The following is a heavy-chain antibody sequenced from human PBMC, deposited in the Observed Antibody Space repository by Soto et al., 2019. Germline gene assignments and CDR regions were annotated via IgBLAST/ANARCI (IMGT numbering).Heavy chain of an antibody. V-gene: IGHV3-21*01. CDR3: ARYRAPDNWNETPFVYRDYGMDV. CDR2: ITSSGTYI. D-gene: IGHD1-20*01. J-gene: IGHJ6*02. Sequence: EVPVVESGGGLAKPGGSLSLSCAASGFTFSTYSMTWVRQAPGTGLEWVSSITSSGTYIYYADSVKGRFTISRGNAKNSMYLQRNSLRAEDTGVYYCARYRAPDNWNETPFVYRDYGMDVWGQGPTVTVSS. CDR1: GFTFSTYS.